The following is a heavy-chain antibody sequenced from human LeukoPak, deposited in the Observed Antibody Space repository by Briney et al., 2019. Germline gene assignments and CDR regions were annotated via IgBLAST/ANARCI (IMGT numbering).Heavy chain of an antibody. Sequence: GGSLRLSCEASGFSFSYYNFNWVRQAPGQGLEWVSSISSSGIDMYYADSLKGRFTISRDNAKNSLYLHMSGLRVEDTAVYYCARDRSHDDAFDLWGQGTMVTVSS. CDR1: GFSFSYYN. D-gene: IGHD3-16*01. CDR2: ISSSGIDM. CDR3: ARDRSHDDAFDL. J-gene: IGHJ3*01. V-gene: IGHV3-21*01.